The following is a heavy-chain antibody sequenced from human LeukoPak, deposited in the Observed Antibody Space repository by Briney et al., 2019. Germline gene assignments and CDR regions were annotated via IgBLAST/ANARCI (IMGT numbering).Heavy chain of an antibody. CDR1: GFTLSSYA. CDR3: AKIKNWGPLVYYFDY. Sequence: GGSRRLSCAASGFTLSSYAMSGVRQAQGKGLGGVSAISGSGGSTYYADSVKGRFTISRDNSKNTLYLQMNSLRAEDTAVYYCAKIKNWGPLVYYFDYWGQGTLVTVSS. D-gene: IGHD7-27*01. V-gene: IGHV3-23*01. CDR2: ISGSGGST. J-gene: IGHJ4*02.